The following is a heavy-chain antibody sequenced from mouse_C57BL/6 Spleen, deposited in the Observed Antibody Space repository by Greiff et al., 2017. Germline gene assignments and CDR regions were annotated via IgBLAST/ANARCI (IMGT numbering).Heavy chain of an antibody. Sequence: QVQLQQPGTELVKPGASVKLSCKASGYTFTSYWMHWVKQRPGQGLEWIGNINPSNGGTNYNEKFKSKATLTVDKSSSTAYMQLSSLTSEDSAVYYCARDEYDGYYGHYYAMDYWGQGTSVTVSS. V-gene: IGHV1-53*01. D-gene: IGHD2-3*01. J-gene: IGHJ4*01. CDR1: GYTFTSYW. CDR3: ARDEYDGYYGHYYAMDY. CDR2: INPSNGGT.